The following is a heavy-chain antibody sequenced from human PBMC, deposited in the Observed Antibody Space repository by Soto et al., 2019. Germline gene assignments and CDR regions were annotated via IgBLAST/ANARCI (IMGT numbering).Heavy chain of an antibody. V-gene: IGHV1-3*01. Sequence: ASVKVSCKASGYTFTSYGISWVRQAPGQRLEWMGWINAGNGNTKYSQKFQGRVTITRDTSASTAYMELSSLRSEDTAVYYCARDEMSIYDSSGYYVWGQGTMVTVSS. CDR2: INAGNGNT. J-gene: IGHJ3*01. CDR3: ARDEMSIYDSSGYYV. CDR1: GYTFTSYG. D-gene: IGHD3-22*01.